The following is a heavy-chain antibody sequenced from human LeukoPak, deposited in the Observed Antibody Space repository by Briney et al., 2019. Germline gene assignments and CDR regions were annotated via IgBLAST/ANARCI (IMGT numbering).Heavy chain of an antibody. D-gene: IGHD3-16*01. V-gene: IGHV3-30*02. CDR1: GFTLSRYG. J-gene: IGHJ4*02. CDR3: AKDSFGDYVWGTYRAIVH. CDR2: IRYDGSDK. Sequence: SGGSLRLSCVASGFTLSRYGMNWVRQVPGKGLEWVAFIRYDGSDKFFADSVKGRFTISRDNSKNTLFLQMNSLRLEDTAVYHCAKDSFGDYVWGTYRAIVHWRQGTLVTVSS.